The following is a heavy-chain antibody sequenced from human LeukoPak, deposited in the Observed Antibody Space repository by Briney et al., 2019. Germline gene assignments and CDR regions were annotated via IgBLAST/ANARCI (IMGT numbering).Heavy chain of an antibody. CDR1: GYTFTSYG. V-gene: IGHV1-18*01. D-gene: IGHD1-26*01. Sequence: ASVKVSCKASGYTFTSYGISWVRQAPGQGLEWMGWISAYNGNTNYAQKLQGRVTMTTDTSTSTAYMELRSLRFDDTAVYYCARAKWELLPYYYYYMDVWGKGTTVTVSS. CDR2: ISAYNGNT. J-gene: IGHJ6*03. CDR3: ARAKWELLPYYYYYMDV.